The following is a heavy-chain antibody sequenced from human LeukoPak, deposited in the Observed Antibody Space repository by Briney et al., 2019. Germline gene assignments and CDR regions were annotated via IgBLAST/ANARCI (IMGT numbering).Heavy chain of an antibody. J-gene: IGHJ4*02. CDR3: ASSHCRGGSCYLPVY. V-gene: IGHV4-39*06. D-gene: IGHD2-15*01. Sequence: SETLSLTCTVSGGSISSSSYYWGWIRQPPGKGLEWIGSIYYSGSTNYNPSLKSRVTISLDTSKNQFALKLSSVTAADTAIYYCASSHCRGGSCYLPVYWGQGTLVTVSS. CDR2: IYYSGST. CDR1: GGSISSSSYY.